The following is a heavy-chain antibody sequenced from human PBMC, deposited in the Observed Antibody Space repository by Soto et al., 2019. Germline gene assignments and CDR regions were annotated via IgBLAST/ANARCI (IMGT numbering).Heavy chain of an antibody. J-gene: IGHJ4*02. Sequence: QSQTLSLTCAISGDSVSINSAAWNWIRQSPSRGLEWLGRTYYRSKWYNDYAVSVKSRITFSPDTSKNKLSLQLNSVTPEDTAVYYCARQSSTWNHYFDYWGQGTLVTVSS. D-gene: IGHD6-13*01. CDR2: TYYRSKWYN. CDR3: ARQSSTWNHYFDY. V-gene: IGHV6-1*01. CDR1: GDSVSINSAA.